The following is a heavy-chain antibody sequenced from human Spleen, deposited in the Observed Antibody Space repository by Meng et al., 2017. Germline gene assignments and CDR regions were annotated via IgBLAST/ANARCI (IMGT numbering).Heavy chain of an antibody. V-gene: IGHV4-34*01. D-gene: IGHD5-12*01. J-gene: IGHJ4*02. CDR3: ARSQGPYSGYDLNY. Sequence: QVRVRRWGAGLLKPSEPLSLTCVFSGGPFIGYFWSWIRQPPGKGLEWIGEINHSGSTSYNPSLKSRVTISVDTSKNHFYLKLSSVTAADTAVYYCARSQGPYSGYDLNYWGQGSLVTVSS. CDR2: INHSGST. CDR1: GGPFIGYF.